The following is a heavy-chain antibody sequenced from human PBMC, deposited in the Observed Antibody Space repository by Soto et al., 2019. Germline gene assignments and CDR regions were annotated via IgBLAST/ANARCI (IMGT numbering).Heavy chain of an antibody. J-gene: IGHJ4*02. D-gene: IGHD2-15*01. CDR1: GFTFSSYS. V-gene: IGHV3-48*01. CDR2: ISSSSSTI. Sequence: GGSLRLSCAASGFTFSSYSMNWVRQAPGKGLEWVSYISSSSSTIYYADSVKGRFTVSRDNAKNSLYLQMNSLRAEDTAVYYCVPDVVVVAAYFDYWGQGTLVTVSS. CDR3: VPDVVVVAAYFDY.